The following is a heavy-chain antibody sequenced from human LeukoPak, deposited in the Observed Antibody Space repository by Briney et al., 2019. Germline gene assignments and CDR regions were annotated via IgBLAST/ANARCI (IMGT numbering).Heavy chain of an antibody. V-gene: IGHV1-8*01. CDR2: MNPNSGNT. Sequence: RASVKVSCKASGYTFTSYDINWVRQATGQGLEWMGWMNPNSGNTGYAQKFQGRVTMTRNTSTSTAYMELSILRSEDTAVYYCARGRKNYDILTGYYKGEDFDYWGQGTLVTVSS. CDR3: ARGRKNYDILTGYYKGEDFDY. J-gene: IGHJ4*02. CDR1: GYTFTSYD. D-gene: IGHD3-9*01.